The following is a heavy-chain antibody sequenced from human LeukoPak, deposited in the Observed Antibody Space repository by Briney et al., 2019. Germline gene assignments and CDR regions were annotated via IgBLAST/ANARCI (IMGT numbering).Heavy chain of an antibody. CDR2: IIPRFNTT. CDR1: GRSFSTYA. V-gene: IGHV1-69*05. CDR3: VSTALGDFAFDY. J-gene: IGHJ4*02. Sequence: SVKVSCKASGRSFSTYAMNWVRQVPGQGLEWMGGIIPRFNTTKYAQKFQGRVMITTGESTATAFLELSSLRFEDTAVYYCVSTALGDFAFDYWGQGTLVTVAS. D-gene: IGHD2-21*02.